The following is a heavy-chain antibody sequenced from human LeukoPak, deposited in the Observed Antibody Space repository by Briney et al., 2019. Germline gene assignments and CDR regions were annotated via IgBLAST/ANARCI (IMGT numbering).Heavy chain of an antibody. CDR3: ARGNRDGYSHLFDY. V-gene: IGHV3-66*01. CDR1: GFTVSSNY. J-gene: IGHJ4*02. Sequence: PGGSLRLSCAASGFTVSSNYMSWVCQAPGKGLEWVSVIYSGGSTYYEDSVKGRFTISRDNSKNTLYLQMNSLRAEDTAVYYCARGNRDGYSHLFDYWGQGTLVTVSS. D-gene: IGHD5-24*01. CDR2: IYSGGST.